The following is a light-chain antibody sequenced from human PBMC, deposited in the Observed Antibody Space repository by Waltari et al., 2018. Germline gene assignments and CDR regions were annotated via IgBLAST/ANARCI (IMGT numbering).Light chain of an antibody. J-gene: IGLJ7*01. CDR2: HHN. Sequence: QSVLTQPPSVSGAPGQRVTISCTGSSSNIGAGYDVHWYQQLPGTAPKLLIYHHNNRPSGVPDRFSGSKSGTSASLAITGLQAEDEADYYCQSYDGSLSGAVFGGGTQLTVL. V-gene: IGLV1-40*01. CDR3: QSYDGSLSGAV. CDR1: SSNIGAGYD.